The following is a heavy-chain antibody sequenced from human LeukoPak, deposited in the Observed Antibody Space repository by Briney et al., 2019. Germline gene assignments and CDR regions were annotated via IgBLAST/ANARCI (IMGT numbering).Heavy chain of an antibody. J-gene: IGHJ5*02. CDR1: GGSISSHY. Sequence: SETLSLTCTVSGGSISSHYWSWIRQPPGKGLEWIGYIYYSGSTNYNPSLKSRVTISVDTSKNQFSLKLSSVTAADTAVYYCAREGVLQGLFGPWGQGTVVTVSS. CDR2: IYYSGST. CDR3: AREGVLQGLFGP. V-gene: IGHV4-59*11. D-gene: IGHD2-15*01.